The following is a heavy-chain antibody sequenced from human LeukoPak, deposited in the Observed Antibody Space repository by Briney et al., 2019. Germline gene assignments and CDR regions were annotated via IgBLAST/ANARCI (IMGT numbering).Heavy chain of an antibody. CDR3: ARGDDYNRRSFDY. Sequence: GGSLRLSCAAPGFTFSSYMMTWVRQAPGKGLEWVGRTRNKANSFTTEYAASVRGRFTISRDDSKNSLYLQMYSLKTDDTAVYYCARGDDYNRRSFDYWGQGTLVTVSS. V-gene: IGHV3-72*01. D-gene: IGHD5-24*01. J-gene: IGHJ4*02. CDR2: TRNKANSFTT. CDR1: GFTFSSYM.